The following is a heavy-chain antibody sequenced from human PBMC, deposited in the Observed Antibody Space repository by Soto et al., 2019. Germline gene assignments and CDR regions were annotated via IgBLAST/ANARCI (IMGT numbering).Heavy chain of an antibody. V-gene: IGHV4-59*08. CDR1: GGSISSYY. CDR2: IYYSGST. J-gene: IGHJ4*02. D-gene: IGHD6-6*01. CDR3: ARHQTARTNQLYFDY. Sequence: SETLSLTCTVSGGSISSYYWSWIRQPPGKGLEWIGYIYYSGSTNYNPSLKSRVTISVDTSKNQFSLKLSSVTAADTAVYYCARHQTARTNQLYFDYWGQGTLVTVSS.